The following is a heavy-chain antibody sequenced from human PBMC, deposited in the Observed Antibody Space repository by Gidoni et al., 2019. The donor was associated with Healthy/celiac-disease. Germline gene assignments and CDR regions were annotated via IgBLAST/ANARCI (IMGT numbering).Heavy chain of an antibody. CDR1: GGSISTSSYY. V-gene: IGHV4-39*07. Sequence: QLQLQESGPGLVKPSETLSLTCTVSGGSISTSSYYWGWIRQPTGKGLKGIGSIYYSGSTYYNPSLKSRVTISVDTSKNQFSLKLSSVTAADTAVYYCARGGITFGGVIVRMVDYWGQGTLVTVSS. CDR2: IYYSGST. J-gene: IGHJ4*02. D-gene: IGHD3-16*02. CDR3: ARGGITFGGVIVRMVDY.